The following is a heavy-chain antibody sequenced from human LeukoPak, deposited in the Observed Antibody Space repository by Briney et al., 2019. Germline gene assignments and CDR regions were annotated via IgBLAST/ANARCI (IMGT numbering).Heavy chain of an antibody. CDR1: GYTFTSYG. Sequence: ASVKVSCKASGYTFTSYGISWVRQAPGQGLEWMGWISAYNGNTNYAQKLQGRVTMTTDTSTSTAYMELRSLRSDDTAVYYCAKDIYSSGWVGHDYWGQGTLVTVSS. D-gene: IGHD6-19*01. V-gene: IGHV1-18*01. CDR3: AKDIYSSGWVGHDY. CDR2: ISAYNGNT. J-gene: IGHJ4*02.